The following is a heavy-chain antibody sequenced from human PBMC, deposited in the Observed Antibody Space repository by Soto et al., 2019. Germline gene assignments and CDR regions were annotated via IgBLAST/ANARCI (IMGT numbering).Heavy chain of an antibody. CDR3: TRANCYSES. CDR1: GGSISNHY. D-gene: IGHD7-27*01. CDR2: IYYNGNT. Sequence: QVQLQESGPGLVKPSETLSLTCSVSGGSISNHYWSWIRQPPGKGLEWIGYIYYNGNTNYNPSLKSRVTMSVDTSRNQISLTVTTVTAAYTAVYYCTRANCYSESWGQGTLVTVSS. J-gene: IGHJ4*02. V-gene: IGHV4-59*11.